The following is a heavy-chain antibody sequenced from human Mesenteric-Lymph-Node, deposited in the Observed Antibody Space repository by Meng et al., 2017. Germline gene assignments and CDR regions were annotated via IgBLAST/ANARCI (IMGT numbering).Heavy chain of an antibody. CDR2: ISAYNGNT. CDR1: GYTFTSYG. J-gene: IGHJ4*02. CDR3: ARGLIAVAGFGGVDY. D-gene: IGHD6-19*01. V-gene: IGHV1-18*01. Sequence: ASVKVSCKVSGYTFTSYGISWVRQAPGQGLEWMGWISAYNGNTNYAQKLQGRVTMATDTSTSTAYMGLRSLRSDDTAVYYCARGLIAVAGFGGVDYWGQGTLVTVSS.